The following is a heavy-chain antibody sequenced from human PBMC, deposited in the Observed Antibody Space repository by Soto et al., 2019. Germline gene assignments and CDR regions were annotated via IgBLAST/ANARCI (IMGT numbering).Heavy chain of an antibody. Sequence: GGSLRLSCAASGFTFSNAWMSWVRQAPGKGLEWVGRIKSKTDGGTTDYAAPVKGRFTISRDDSKNTLYLQMNSLKTEDTAVYYCITYYYGSGRYFDYWGQGTLVTVSS. D-gene: IGHD3-10*01. V-gene: IGHV3-15*01. J-gene: IGHJ4*02. CDR3: ITYYYGSGRYFDY. CDR1: GFTFSNAW. CDR2: IKSKTDGGTT.